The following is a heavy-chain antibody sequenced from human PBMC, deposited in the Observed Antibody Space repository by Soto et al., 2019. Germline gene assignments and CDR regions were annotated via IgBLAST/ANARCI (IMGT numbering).Heavy chain of an antibody. Sequence: QVQLVQSGAEVKKPGSSVKVSCKASGGTFSSYAISWVRQAPGQGLEWMGGIIPIFGTANYAQKLQGRVTITADESTSTAYMELSSLRSEDTAVYYCARVGVGATRGAPGDAFDIWGQGTMVTVSS. V-gene: IGHV1-69*01. D-gene: IGHD1-26*01. CDR3: ARVGVGATRGAPGDAFDI. CDR1: GGTFSSYA. CDR2: IIPIFGTA. J-gene: IGHJ3*02.